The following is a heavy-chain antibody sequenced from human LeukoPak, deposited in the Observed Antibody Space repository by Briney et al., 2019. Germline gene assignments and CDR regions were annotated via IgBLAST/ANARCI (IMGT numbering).Heavy chain of an antibody. V-gene: IGHV4-4*02. CDR3: ASYGMDV. J-gene: IGHJ6*02. Sequence: SGTLSLTCAVSGVSITSATWWSWVRQPPGKGLEWIGEIYHSGSTNYNPSLKSRVTISVDTSKNQFSLKLSSVTAADTAVYYCASYGMDVWGQGTTVTVSS. CDR2: IYHSGST. CDR1: GVSITSATW.